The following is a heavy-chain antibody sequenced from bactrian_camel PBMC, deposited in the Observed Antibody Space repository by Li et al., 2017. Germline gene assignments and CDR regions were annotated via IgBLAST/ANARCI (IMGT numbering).Heavy chain of an antibody. CDR2: SVSGGVT. V-gene: IGHV3S53*01. CDR1: GYTGRPVC. Sequence: HVQLVESGGGSVEVGGSLRLSCAASGYTGRPVCMGWFRQAPGKEREGVATSVSGGVTNYTDSVKGRFTISRDDDKGTLYLQMNLLEPADTAMYYCGYGGFCSSYKFNYSGRGTQVTVS. D-gene: IGHD3*01. CDR3: GYGGFCSSYKFNY. J-gene: IGHJ4*01.